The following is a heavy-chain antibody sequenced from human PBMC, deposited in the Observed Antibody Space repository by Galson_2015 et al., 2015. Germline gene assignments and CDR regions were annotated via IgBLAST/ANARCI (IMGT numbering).Heavy chain of an antibody. J-gene: IGHJ4*02. V-gene: IGHV3-9*01. CDR3: AKGKTGYSSSWFTY. CDR2: ISWNSGSI. Sequence: SLRLSCAASGFAFDDYAMHWVRQAPGKGLEWVSGISWNSGSIGYADSVKGRFTISRDNAKNSPYLQMNSLRAGDTALYYCAKGKTGYSSSWFTYWGQGTLVTVSS. D-gene: IGHD6-13*01. CDR1: GFAFDDYA.